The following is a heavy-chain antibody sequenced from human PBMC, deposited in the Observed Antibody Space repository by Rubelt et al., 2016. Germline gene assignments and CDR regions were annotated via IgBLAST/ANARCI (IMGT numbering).Heavy chain of an antibody. CDR3: ASVAAARPHYRGYGMDV. D-gene: IGHD6-6*01. Sequence: EVQLVESGGGLVQTGGSLRLSCAASGFTVSSNYMSWVRQAPGKGLEWVAVLYSGGSTSYADSVQGRLPIPRDNYKNTLYLQMNGLRAEDTAVYYCASVAAARPHYRGYGMDVWGQGTTVTVSS. J-gene: IGHJ6*02. CDR2: LYSGGST. CDR1: GFTVSSNY. V-gene: IGHV3-66*01.